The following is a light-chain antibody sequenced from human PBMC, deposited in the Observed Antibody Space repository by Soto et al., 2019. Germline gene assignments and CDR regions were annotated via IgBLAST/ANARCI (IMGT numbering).Light chain of an antibody. CDR1: SRDFGGYNY. J-gene: IGLJ1*01. Sequence: QSVLTQPASVSGSPGQSITISCTGTSRDFGGYNYVSWYQQHPGKAPKLMIYEVSNRPSGVSNRFSGSKSGNTASLTISGLQAEDEADYYCSSYTSSSLYVFGTGTKVTVL. CDR2: EVS. CDR3: SSYTSSSLYV. V-gene: IGLV2-14*01.